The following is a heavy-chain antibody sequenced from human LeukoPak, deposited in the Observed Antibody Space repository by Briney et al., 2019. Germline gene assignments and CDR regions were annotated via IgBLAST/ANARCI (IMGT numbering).Heavy chain of an antibody. CDR3: ARDGHYYDSSGYYPAIYYYYMDV. D-gene: IGHD3-22*01. J-gene: IGHJ6*03. Sequence: ASVKVSFKASGYTFTGYYMHWVRQAPGQGLEWMGLINPNRGGTNYAQKFQGRVTMTRDTSISTAYMELSRLRSDDTAVYYCARDGHYYDSSGYYPAIYYYYMDVWGKGTTVSVSS. CDR1: GYTFTGYY. CDR2: INPNRGGT. V-gene: IGHV1-2*02.